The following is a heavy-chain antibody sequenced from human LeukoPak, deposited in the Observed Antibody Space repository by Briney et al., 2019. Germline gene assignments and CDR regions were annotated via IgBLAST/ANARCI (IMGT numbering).Heavy chain of an antibody. CDR3: AKDVAVADTGFDP. D-gene: IGHD6-19*01. V-gene: IGHV3-23*01. Sequence: GGSLRLSCAASGFTFSSYALTWVRQAPGKGLEWVSGISGSGGSTYYADSVRGRFTISRDNSKNTLYLQMNSLRAEDTAVYYCAKDVAVADTGFDPWGQGTLVTVSS. CDR2: ISGSGGST. J-gene: IGHJ5*02. CDR1: GFTFSSYA.